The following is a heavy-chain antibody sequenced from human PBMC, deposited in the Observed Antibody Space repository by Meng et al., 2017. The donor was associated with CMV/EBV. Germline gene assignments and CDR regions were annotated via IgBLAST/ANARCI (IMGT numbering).Heavy chain of an antibody. V-gene: IGHV3-66*02. CDR3: AREGHYYGSGSYYKVFDY. Sequence: FTVSSNYMSWVRQAPGKGLERVSVIYSGGSTYYADSVKGRFTISRDNSKNTLYLQMNSLRAEDTAVYYCAREGHYYGSGSYYKVFDYWGQGTLVTVSS. CDR1: FTVSSNY. D-gene: IGHD3-10*01. CDR2: IYSGGST. J-gene: IGHJ4*02.